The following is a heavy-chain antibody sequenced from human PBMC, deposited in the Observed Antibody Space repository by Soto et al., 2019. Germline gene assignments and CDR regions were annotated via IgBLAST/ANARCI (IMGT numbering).Heavy chain of an antibody. CDR1: GFTFSSYE. CDR2: ISSSGSTI. D-gene: IGHD3-3*01. CDR3: ARDTYTLYYDFWSGPDPYGMDV. Sequence: PVGSLRLSCAASGFTFSSYEMNWVRQAPGKGLEWVSYISSSGSTIYYADSVKGRFTISRDNAKNSLYLQMNSLRAEDTAVYYCARDTYTLYYDFWSGPDPYGMDVWGQGTTVTVSS. V-gene: IGHV3-48*03. J-gene: IGHJ6*02.